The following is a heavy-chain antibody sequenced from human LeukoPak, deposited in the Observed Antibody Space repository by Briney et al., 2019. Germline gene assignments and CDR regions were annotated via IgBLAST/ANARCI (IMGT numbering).Heavy chain of an antibody. CDR1: GFTVSSNY. J-gene: IGHJ4*02. D-gene: IGHD5-18*01. CDR2: IYSGGST. V-gene: IGHV3-53*04. Sequence: GGSLRLSCAASGFTVSSNYMSWVRQAPGKGLEWVSVIYSGGSTYYADSVKGRFTISRHNSKNTLYHQMNSLRAEDTAVYYCARGRGYSYGSGYYFDYWGQGTLVTVSS. CDR3: ARGRGYSYGSGYYFDY.